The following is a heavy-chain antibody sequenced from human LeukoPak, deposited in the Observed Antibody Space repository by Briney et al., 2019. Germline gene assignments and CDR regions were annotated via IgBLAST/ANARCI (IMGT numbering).Heavy chain of an antibody. J-gene: IGHJ6*02. CDR2: ISAYNGNT. V-gene: IGHV1-18*01. CDR1: GYTFTSYG. D-gene: IGHD3-9*01. CDR3: ARRGVYDILTGRAYFHYGMDV. Sequence: ASVKVSFKASGYTFTSYGISWVRQAPGQGLEWMGWISAYNGNTNYAQKLQGRVTMTTDTSTSTAYMELRSLRSDDTAVYYCARRGVYDILTGRAYFHYGMDVWGQGTTVTVSS.